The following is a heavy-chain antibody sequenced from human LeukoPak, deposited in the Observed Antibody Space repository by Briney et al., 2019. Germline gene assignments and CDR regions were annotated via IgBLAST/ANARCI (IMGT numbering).Heavy chain of an antibody. J-gene: IGHJ5*02. CDR2: ISSSGSTT. D-gene: IGHD2-21*02. CDR3: ASSYCGGNCLVS. V-gene: IGHV3-11*01. CDR1: GFTFSDYY. Sequence: GGSLRLSCAASGFTFSDYYMSWIRQAPGRGLESVSYISSSGSTTYYTDSEKGRFTISRDNAKNSLYLQMNSLRPEDTAVYYCASSYCGGNCLVSWGQGTLVTVSS.